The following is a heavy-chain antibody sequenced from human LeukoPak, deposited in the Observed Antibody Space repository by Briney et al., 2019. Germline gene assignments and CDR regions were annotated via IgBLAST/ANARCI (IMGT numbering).Heavy chain of an antibody. CDR1: GYTFTGYF. J-gene: IGHJ4*02. D-gene: IGHD3-22*01. Sequence: ASVKVSCKASGYTFTGYFMHCVRQAPGQGLEWMGWINPNSGGTNYAQKFQGRVTMTRDTSISTAYMELSRLRSDDTAVYYCARELNYDSSGYYLDYWGQATLVTVSS. V-gene: IGHV1-2*02. CDR3: ARELNYDSSGYYLDY. CDR2: INPNSGGT.